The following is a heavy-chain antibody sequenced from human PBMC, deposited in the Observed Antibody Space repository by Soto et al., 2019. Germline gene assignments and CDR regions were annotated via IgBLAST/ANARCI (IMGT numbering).Heavy chain of an antibody. CDR2: IYYSGST. CDR1: GGSISSGGYY. J-gene: IGHJ4*02. D-gene: IGHD2-21*02. CDR3: ARAPGEDGISRMGVTFIDY. V-gene: IGHV4-31*03. Sequence: SETLSLTCTVSGGSISSGGYYWSWIRQHPGKGLEWIGYIYYSGSTYYNPSLKSRVTISVDTSKNQFSLKLSSVTAADTAVYYCARAPGEDGISRMGVTFIDYWGQGTLVTVSS.